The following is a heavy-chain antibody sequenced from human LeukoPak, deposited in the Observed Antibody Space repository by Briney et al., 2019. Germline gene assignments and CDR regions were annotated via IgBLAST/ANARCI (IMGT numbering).Heavy chain of an antibody. CDR3: ARLDDFWSGSGSFDI. J-gene: IGHJ3*02. CDR1: GGSISNTNYY. V-gene: IGHV4-39*01. D-gene: IGHD3-3*01. CDR2: VYYNGFT. Sequence: PSETLSPTCTVSGGSISNTNYYWGWVRQSPGKGLEWIGNVYYNGFTYYSPSLKSRVTISVDTSKNQFSLKLTSVTAADSAVYYCARLDDFWSGSGSFDIWGQGTLVTVSS.